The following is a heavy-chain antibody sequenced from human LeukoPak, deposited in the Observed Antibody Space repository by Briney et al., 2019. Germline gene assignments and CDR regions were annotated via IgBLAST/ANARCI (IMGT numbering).Heavy chain of an antibody. D-gene: IGHD3-22*01. Sequence: SETLSLTCTASGGSISSGDYYWSWIRQPPGKGLEWIGYIYYSGSTYYNPSLKSRVTISVDTSKNQFSLKLSSVTAADTAVYYCASTFEYYYDSSGYYGREFLLDYWGQGTLVTVSS. CDR1: GGSISSGDYY. V-gene: IGHV4-30-4*01. J-gene: IGHJ4*02. CDR2: IYYSGST. CDR3: ASTFEYYYDSSGYYGREFLLDY.